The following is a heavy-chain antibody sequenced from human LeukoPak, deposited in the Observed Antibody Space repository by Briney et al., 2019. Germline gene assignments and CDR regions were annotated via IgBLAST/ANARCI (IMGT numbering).Heavy chain of an antibody. Sequence: GGSLRLSCAASGLTFSSYAMSWVRQAPGKGLEWVSAISGSGGSTYYADSVKGRFTISRDNSKNTLYLQMNSLRAEDTAVYYCAKDQPGRNIAAAGRLYYYYYMGVWGKGTTVTVSS. CDR3: AKDQPGRNIAAAGRLYYYYYMGV. CDR1: GLTFSSYA. CDR2: ISGSGGST. V-gene: IGHV3-23*01. J-gene: IGHJ6*03. D-gene: IGHD6-13*01.